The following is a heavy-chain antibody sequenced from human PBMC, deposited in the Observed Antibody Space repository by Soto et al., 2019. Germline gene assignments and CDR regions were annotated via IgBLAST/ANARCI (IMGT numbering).Heavy chain of an antibody. D-gene: IGHD3-3*01. CDR1: GGSISSGGYY. V-gene: IGHV4-31*03. CDR3: ARDHYDFWSGYPAPYYYYGMDG. Sequence: PSETLSLTCTVSGGSISSGGYYWSWIRQHPGKGLEWIGYIYYSGSTYYNPSLKSRVTISVDTSKNQFSLKLSSVTAADTAVYYCARDHYDFWSGYPAPYYYYGMDGWGQGTTVTVSS. J-gene: IGHJ6*02. CDR2: IYYSGST.